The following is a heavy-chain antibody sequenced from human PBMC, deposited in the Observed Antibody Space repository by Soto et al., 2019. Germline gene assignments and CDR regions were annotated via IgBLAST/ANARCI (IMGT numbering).Heavy chain of an antibody. CDR2: IIPILGIA. J-gene: IGHJ4*02. CDR1: GGTFSSYT. D-gene: IGHD6-13*01. CDR3: AWDGAAGDDY. Sequence: QVQLVQSGAEVKKPGSSVKVSCKASGGTFSSYTISWVRQAPGQGLEWMGRIIPILGIANYAQKFQGRVTMTADQSTSTAYRELSSLRSEDTAVYYCAWDGAAGDDYWGQGTLVTVSS. V-gene: IGHV1-69*02.